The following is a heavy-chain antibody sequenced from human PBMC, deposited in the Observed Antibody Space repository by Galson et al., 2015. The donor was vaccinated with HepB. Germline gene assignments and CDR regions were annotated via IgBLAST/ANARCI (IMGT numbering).Heavy chain of an antibody. Sequence: SLRLSCAASGFTFSSYAMHWVRQAPGKGLEWVAVISYDGSNKYYADSVKGRFTISRDNSKNTLYLQMNSLRAEDTAVYYCATVEMATIFSRSPFDYWGQGTLVTVSS. CDR3: ATVEMATIFSRSPFDY. D-gene: IGHD5-24*01. V-gene: IGHV3-30-3*01. J-gene: IGHJ4*02. CDR1: GFTFSSYA. CDR2: ISYDGSNK.